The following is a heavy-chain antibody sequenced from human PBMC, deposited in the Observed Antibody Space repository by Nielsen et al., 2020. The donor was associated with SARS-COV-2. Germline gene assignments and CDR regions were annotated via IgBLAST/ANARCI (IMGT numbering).Heavy chain of an antibody. V-gene: IGHV3-30*18. J-gene: IGHJ4*02. CDR3: AKSRRRGYIYGPLDS. D-gene: IGHD5-18*01. CDR1: GFTFSSYG. Sequence: GESLKISCAASGFTFSSYGIHWVRQAPGKGLEWVAVASSDGSKKYYADSVKGRFTTSRDNSKNTLYLQMNSLRAEDTAVYFCAKSRRRGYIYGPLDSWGQGTLVTVSS. CDR2: ASSDGSKK.